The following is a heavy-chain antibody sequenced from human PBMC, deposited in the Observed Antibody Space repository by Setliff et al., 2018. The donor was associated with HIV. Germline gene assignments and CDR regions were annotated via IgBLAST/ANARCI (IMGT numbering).Heavy chain of an antibody. D-gene: IGHD4-17*01. Sequence: ASVKVSCKASGYTFTSYAMNWVRQAPGQGLEWMGWISAYNGNTNYAQKLQGRVTVTTDTSTSTAYMELSRLRSDDTAVYYCARDHGMWDYGGNVLLREYFLHWGQGTLVTVSS. CDR1: GYTFTSYA. J-gene: IGHJ1*01. CDR2: ISAYNGNT. V-gene: IGHV1-18*01. CDR3: ARDHGMWDYGGNVLLREYFLH.